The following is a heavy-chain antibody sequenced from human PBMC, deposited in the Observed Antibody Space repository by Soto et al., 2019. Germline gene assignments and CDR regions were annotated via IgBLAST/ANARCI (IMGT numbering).Heavy chain of an antibody. J-gene: IGHJ2*01. V-gene: IGHV1-2*04. CDR2: INPNSGDT. CDR1: GYIFTGYY. Sequence: QVQLVQSGAEVKKPGASVKVSCKASGYIFTGYYMHWVRQAPGQGPEWMGWINPNSGDTNYAQKFQAWVTMTRDTSISTAYMELSRLKSDDTAVYYCARTDGGPDWYFDLWGRGTLVTVSS. CDR3: ARTDGGPDWYFDL. D-gene: IGHD2-15*01.